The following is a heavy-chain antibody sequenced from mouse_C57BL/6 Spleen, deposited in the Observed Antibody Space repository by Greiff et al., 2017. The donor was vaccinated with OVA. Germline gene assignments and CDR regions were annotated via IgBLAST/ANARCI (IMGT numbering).Heavy chain of an antibody. Sequence: EVQVVESGPELVKPGASVKMSCKASGYTFTDYNMHWVKQSHGKSLEWIGYINPNNGGTSYNQKFKGKATLTVNKSSSTAYMELRSLTSEDSAVYYCASHGSSSYYFDYWGQGTTLTVSS. V-gene: IGHV1-22*01. CDR2: INPNNGGT. J-gene: IGHJ2*01. CDR1: GYTFTDYN. D-gene: IGHD1-1*01. CDR3: ASHGSSSYYFDY.